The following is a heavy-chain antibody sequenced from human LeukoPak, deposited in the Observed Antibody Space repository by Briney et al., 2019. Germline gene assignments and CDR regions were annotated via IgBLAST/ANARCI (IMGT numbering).Heavy chain of an antibody. D-gene: IGHD3-10*01. CDR3: ARGPVRGVRLFDY. V-gene: IGHV4-34*01. Sequence: PSETLSLTCAVYGGSFSGYYWSWIRQPPGKGLEWIGKINHSGSTNYNPSLKSRVTISVDTSKNQFSLKLSSVTAADTAVYYCARGPVRGVRLFDYWGQGTLVTVSS. J-gene: IGHJ4*02. CDR1: GGSFSGYY. CDR2: INHSGST.